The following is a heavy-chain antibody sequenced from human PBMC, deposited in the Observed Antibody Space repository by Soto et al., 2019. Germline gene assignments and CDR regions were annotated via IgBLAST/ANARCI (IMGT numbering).Heavy chain of an antibody. CDR3: ARVGEGWEYNWFDP. Sequence: QLQLQESGSGLVKPSQTLSLTCAVSGGSISSGGYSWSWIRQPPGKGLEWIGYIYHSGSTYYNPSLKSRVTISVDRSKNQFSLKLSSVTAADTAVYYCARVGEGWEYNWFDPWGQGTLVTVSS. V-gene: IGHV4-30-2*01. D-gene: IGHD1-26*01. CDR1: GGSISSGGYS. CDR2: IYHSGST. J-gene: IGHJ5*02.